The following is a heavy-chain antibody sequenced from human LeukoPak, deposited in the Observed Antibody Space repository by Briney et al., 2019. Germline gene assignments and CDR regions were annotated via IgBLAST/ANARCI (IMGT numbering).Heavy chain of an antibody. CDR3: ARLYYDFWSGYQRAGRYNWFDP. V-gene: IGHV4-4*02. D-gene: IGHD3-3*01. CDR1: GDSISTNEW. J-gene: IGHJ5*02. CDR2: INHSGST. Sequence: SETLSLTCSVSGDSISTNEWWSWVRQPPGKGLEWIGEINHSGSTNYNPSLKSRVTISVDTSKNQFSLKLSSVTAADTAVYYCARLYYDFWSGYQRAGRYNWFDPWGQGTLVTVSS.